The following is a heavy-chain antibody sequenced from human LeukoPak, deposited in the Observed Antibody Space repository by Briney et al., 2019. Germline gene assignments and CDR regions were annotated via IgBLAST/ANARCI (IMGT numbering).Heavy chain of an antibody. CDR2: ITPIFGTA. Sequence: GSSVKVSCKASGGTFSNYGISWVRQAPGQGLEWMGGITPIFGTANYAQKFQGRVTITTDEFTSTAYMELSSLRPEDTAVYYCARDFQGREQRELDYWGQGTLVTVSS. D-gene: IGHD1-1*01. J-gene: IGHJ4*02. CDR3: ARDFQGREQRELDY. CDR1: GGTFSNYG. V-gene: IGHV1-69*05.